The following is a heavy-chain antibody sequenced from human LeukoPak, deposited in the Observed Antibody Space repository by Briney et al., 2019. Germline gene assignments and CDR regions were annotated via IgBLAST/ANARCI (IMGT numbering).Heavy chain of an antibody. CDR3: ARDPFGDSDSSGYYYAPY. V-gene: IGHV1-69*04. CDR1: GGTFSSYA. Sequence: SVKVSCKASGGTFSSYAISCVRQAPGQGLEWMGRFIPILGIANYAQKFQGRVTITAGKSTSTAYMELSSLRSEDTAVYYCARDPFGDSDSSGYYYAPYWGQGTLVTVSS. CDR2: FIPILGIA. J-gene: IGHJ4*02. D-gene: IGHD3-22*01.